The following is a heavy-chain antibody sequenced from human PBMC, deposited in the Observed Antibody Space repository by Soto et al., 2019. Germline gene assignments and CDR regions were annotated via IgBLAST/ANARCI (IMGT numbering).Heavy chain of an antibody. D-gene: IGHD3-10*01. CDR3: AKGFHYGSGSYYIYGMDV. Sequence: GGSLRLSCAASGFTFDYYAMHWVRQAPGKGLEWVSLISWDGGSTYYADSVKGRFTISRDNSKNSLYLQMNSLRAEDTALYYCAKGFHYGSGSYYIYGMDVWGQGTTVTVSS. V-gene: IGHV3-43D*04. J-gene: IGHJ6*02. CDR2: ISWDGGST. CDR1: GFTFDYYA.